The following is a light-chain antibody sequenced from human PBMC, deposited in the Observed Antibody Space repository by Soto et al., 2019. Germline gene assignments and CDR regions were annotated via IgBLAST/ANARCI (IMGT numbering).Light chain of an antibody. CDR2: EAT. CDR3: CSLEGSNALVV. Sequence: QSALTQPASVSGSPGQSITVSCTGTKNNLGSYDLVSWYQKYPDKAPTLLFYEATKRPSGISDRFSGSKSGFTASLTISGLRAEDEADYYCCSLEGSNALVVFGGGTKLTVL. J-gene: IGLJ2*01. CDR1: KNNLGSYDL. V-gene: IGLV2-23*01.